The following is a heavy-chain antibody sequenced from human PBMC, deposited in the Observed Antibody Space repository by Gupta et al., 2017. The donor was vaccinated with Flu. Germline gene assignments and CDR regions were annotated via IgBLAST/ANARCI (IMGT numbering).Heavy chain of an antibody. Sequence: EVQLVESGGGLVQPGGSLRLSCAASGFSFSRYDMHWVRQVKGKRLEWVSSIGFAGDTYYSGSVKGRFTISRENAKNSVSLQMTTLRAGDTAMYYCARGASFSSGWYGRLFDYWGQGTLVTVSS. V-gene: IGHV3-13*04. CDR2: IGFAGDT. J-gene: IGHJ4*02. D-gene: IGHD6-19*01. CDR3: ARGASFSSGWYGRLFDY. CDR1: GFSFSRYD.